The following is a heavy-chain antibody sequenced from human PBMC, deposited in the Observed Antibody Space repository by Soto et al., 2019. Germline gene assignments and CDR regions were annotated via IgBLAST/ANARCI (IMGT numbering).Heavy chain of an antibody. V-gene: IGHV4-4*07. CDR1: GASLSRYY. CDR3: VRDGTKNLRDRFEP. Sequence: SETLSLTCSVSGASLSRYYWSWIRQPPGKGLEWIGRIYATGDTDYNPSLKSRISMSVDMSKKQFSLTLRSVTAADTAIYYCVRDGTKNLRDRFEPWGRGILVTVSS. D-gene: IGHD1-26*01. CDR2: IYATGDT. J-gene: IGHJ5*02.